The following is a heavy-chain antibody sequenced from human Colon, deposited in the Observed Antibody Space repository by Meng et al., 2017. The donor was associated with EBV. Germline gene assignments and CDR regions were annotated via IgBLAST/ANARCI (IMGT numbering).Heavy chain of an antibody. CDR1: GDSISSDIW. V-gene: IGHV4-4*02. Sequence: QVQLQESGPGLVXPXXXXXLTCTVSGDSISSDIWWGWVRQPPGKGLEWIGEVYHRGDTNYNPSLKSRVDISVDKSKNQFYLSLFSVTAADTAVYYCGRDQGRELINHWGQGTLVTVSS. CDR3: GRDQGRELINH. D-gene: IGHD1-7*01. J-gene: IGHJ4*02. CDR2: VYHRGDT.